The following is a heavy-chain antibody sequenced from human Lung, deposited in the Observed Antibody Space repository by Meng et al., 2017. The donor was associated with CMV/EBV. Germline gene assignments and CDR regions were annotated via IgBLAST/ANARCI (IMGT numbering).Heavy chain of an antibody. V-gene: IGHV4-61*01. Sequence: SETLSLTCIVSGGVVSSANYHWNWIRQTPGKGLEWIGQTWPGRGTNYNPALESRLAISLDTSKNQFTLQLSSVTPADTAGDYCAGLIVGNGGRDNWGQGTLVTVSS. CDR1: GGVVSSANYH. CDR3: AGLIVGNGGRDN. J-gene: IGHJ4*02. CDR2: TWPGRGT. D-gene: IGHD1-26*01.